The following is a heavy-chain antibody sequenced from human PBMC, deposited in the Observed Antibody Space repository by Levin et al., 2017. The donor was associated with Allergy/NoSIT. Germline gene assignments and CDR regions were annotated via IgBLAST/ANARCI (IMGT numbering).Heavy chain of an antibody. CDR3: ARRSPFGSSHMDV. J-gene: IGHJ6*02. CDR2: SYYSGAT. Sequence: SETLSLTCTVSGGSIDSTTYYWGWIRQPPGKGLEWIGCSYYSGATYYNPSLRSRVTISVDTSKHQFSLKLSSVPAADTAVYYCARRSPFGSSHMDVWGQGTTVTVSS. V-gene: IGHV4-39*01. CDR1: GGSIDSTTYY. D-gene: IGHD6-13*01.